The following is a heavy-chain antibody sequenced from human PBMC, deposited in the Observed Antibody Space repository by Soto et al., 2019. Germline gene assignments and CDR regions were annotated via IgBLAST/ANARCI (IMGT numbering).Heavy chain of an antibody. CDR3: ARLIVGATTNAFDI. CDR2: IIPILGIA. V-gene: IGHV1-69*02. CDR1: GGTFSSYT. D-gene: IGHD1-26*01. J-gene: IGHJ3*02. Sequence: SVKVSCKASGGTFSSYTICWVRQAPGQGLEWMGRIIPILGIANYAQKFQGRVTITADKSTSTAYMELSSLRSEDTAVYYCARLIVGATTNAFDIWGQGTMVTVSS.